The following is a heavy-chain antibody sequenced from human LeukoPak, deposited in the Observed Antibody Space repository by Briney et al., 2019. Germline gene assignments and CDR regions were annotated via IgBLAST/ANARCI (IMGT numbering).Heavy chain of an antibody. V-gene: IGHV4-59*08. CDR2: IYYSGST. D-gene: IGHD3-16*02. CDR3: ARSDIWGSYRFLDY. CDR1: GGSISSYY. J-gene: IGHJ4*01. Sequence: SETLSLTCTVSGGSISSYYWSWIRQPPGKGLEWIGYIYYSGSTNYNPSLKSRVTISVDTSKNQFSLKLSSVTAADTAVYYCARSDIWGSYRFLDYWGQGILVTVSS.